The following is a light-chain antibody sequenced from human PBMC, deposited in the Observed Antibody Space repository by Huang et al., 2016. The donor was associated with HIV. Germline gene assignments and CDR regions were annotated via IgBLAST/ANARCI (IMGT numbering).Light chain of an antibody. Sequence: EIVLTQSPATLSLSPGERATLSCRVSQSVSSSLAWYQQKPGQAPRLLIYDASNRATGVPARFSGSGSGTDFTLTISSLEPEDFAVYYCQQRSKWPYTFGQGTKLEIK. V-gene: IGKV3-11*01. CDR1: QSVSSS. J-gene: IGKJ2*01. CDR2: DAS. CDR3: QQRSKWPYT.